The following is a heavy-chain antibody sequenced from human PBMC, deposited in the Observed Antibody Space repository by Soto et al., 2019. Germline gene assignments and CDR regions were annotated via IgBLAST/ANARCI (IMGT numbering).Heavy chain of an antibody. D-gene: IGHD3-22*01. Sequence: SETLSLTCAVSGGSISSGGYSWSWIRQPPGKGLEWIGYIYHSGSTYYNPSLKSRVTISVDRSKNQFSLKLSSVTAADTAVYYCARTLPDYYDSSGYPPATAAFDIWGQGTMVTVS. V-gene: IGHV4-30-2*01. CDR2: IYHSGST. J-gene: IGHJ3*02. CDR1: GGSISSGGYS. CDR3: ARTLPDYYDSSGYPPATAAFDI.